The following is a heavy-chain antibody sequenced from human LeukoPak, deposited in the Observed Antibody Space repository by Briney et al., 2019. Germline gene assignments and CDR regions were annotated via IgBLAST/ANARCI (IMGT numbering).Heavy chain of an antibody. CDR3: ARGAEWFGELSPPDY. D-gene: IGHD3-10*01. V-gene: IGHV3-30*02. J-gene: IGHJ4*02. CDR1: GFTFSSYG. CDR2: IRYDGSNK. Sequence: GGSLRLSCAASGFTFSSYGMHWVRQAPGKGLEWVAFIRYDGSNKYYADSVEGRFTISRDNSKNTLYLQMNSLRAEDTAVYYCARGAEWFGELSPPDYWGQGTLVTVSS.